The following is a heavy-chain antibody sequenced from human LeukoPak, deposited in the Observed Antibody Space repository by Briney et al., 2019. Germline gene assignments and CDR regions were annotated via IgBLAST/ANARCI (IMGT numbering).Heavy chain of an antibody. J-gene: IGHJ5*02. D-gene: IGHD3-22*01. V-gene: IGHV3-23*01. Sequence: TGGSLRLSCAASGFTFSSYAMSWVRQAPGKGLAWVASVKSDGAGTHYADSVKGRFTISRDNFKNILYLQMNSLRAEDTAIYYCARCTTASSGWCNWLDPWGQGTLVTVSS. CDR2: VKSDGAGT. CDR3: ARCTTASSGWCNWLDP. CDR1: GFTFSSYA.